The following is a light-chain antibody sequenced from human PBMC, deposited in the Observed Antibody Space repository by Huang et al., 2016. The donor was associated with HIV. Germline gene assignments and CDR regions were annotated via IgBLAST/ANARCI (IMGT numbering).Light chain of an antibody. CDR3: QQYNNWPLT. CDR2: GAS. CDR1: QSVGSN. J-gene: IGKJ4*01. V-gene: IGKV3-15*01. Sequence: EIVMTQSPATLSVSPGERSTLSCRASQSVGSNLAWYQQKPGQTPRLLSSGASTRAADIPARFSGSGSGTEFALNISSLQSEDFAVYYCQQYNNWPLTFGGGTKVEIK.